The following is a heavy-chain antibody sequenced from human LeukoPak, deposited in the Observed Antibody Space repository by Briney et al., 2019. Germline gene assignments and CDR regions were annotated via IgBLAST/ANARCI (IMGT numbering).Heavy chain of an antibody. J-gene: IGHJ6*03. Sequence: ASVKVSCKASGYTFTGYYIHWVRQAPGQGLEWMGWINPHSGGTNYAQKFQGRVTMTRDTSISTAYMELSRLRSDDTAVYYCARAGLLNYRYYYYYYYMDVWGKGTTVTVSS. V-gene: IGHV1-2*02. CDR1: GYTFTGYY. CDR2: INPHSGGT. D-gene: IGHD3-16*02. CDR3: ARAGLLNYRYYYYYYYMDV.